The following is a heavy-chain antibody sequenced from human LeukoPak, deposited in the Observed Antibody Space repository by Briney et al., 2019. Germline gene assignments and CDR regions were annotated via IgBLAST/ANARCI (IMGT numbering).Heavy chain of an antibody. CDR2: IYYSGST. V-gene: IGHV4-59*01. D-gene: IGHD5-24*01. CDR1: GGSFSSYY. Sequence: SETLSLTCTVSGGSFSSYYRSWIRQPPGKGLEWIGYIYYSGSTNYNPSLKSRVTISVDTSKNQFSLKLSSVTAADTAVYYCARVTSSRRWLQPVYYFDYWGQGTLVTVSS. CDR3: ARVTSSRRWLQPVYYFDY. J-gene: IGHJ4*02.